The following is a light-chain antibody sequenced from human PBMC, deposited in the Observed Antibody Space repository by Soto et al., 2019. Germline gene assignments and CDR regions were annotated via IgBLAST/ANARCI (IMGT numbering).Light chain of an antibody. Sequence: EIVLTQSPATLSLSPGERATLSCRASQSFSSYLAWYQQKPGQAPRLLIYDASNRATGIPARFSGSGSGPDFPLTISSLEPEDFAVYYCQQRSNWPPLTFGGGTKVEIK. CDR3: QQRSNWPPLT. J-gene: IGKJ4*01. CDR1: QSFSSY. V-gene: IGKV3-11*01. CDR2: DAS.